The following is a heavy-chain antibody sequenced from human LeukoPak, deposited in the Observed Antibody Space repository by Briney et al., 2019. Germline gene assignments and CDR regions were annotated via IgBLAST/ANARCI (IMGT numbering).Heavy chain of an antibody. Sequence: PGGSLRLSCAASGFTFSSYGMHWVRQAPGKGLEWVAVIWYDGSNKYYADSVKGRFTISRDNSKNTLYLQMNSLRVEDTAVYYCAGGNTIFGADYWGQGTLVSVSS. J-gene: IGHJ4*02. CDR2: IWYDGSNK. D-gene: IGHD3-3*01. V-gene: IGHV3-33*01. CDR1: GFTFSSYG. CDR3: AGGNTIFGADY.